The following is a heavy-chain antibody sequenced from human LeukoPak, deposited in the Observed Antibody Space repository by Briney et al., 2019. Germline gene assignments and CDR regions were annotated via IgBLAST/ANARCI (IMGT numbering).Heavy chain of an antibody. D-gene: IGHD3-22*01. CDR2: TSAYNANP. V-gene: IGHV1-18*01. Sequence: ASVKVSCKASGYTFADYGVSWVRQAPGQGLEWLGWTSAYNANPNYSQKIQGRVTMTTDTSTSTAYMELRSLRSDGTAVYYCARVNYYDTSAYYKGWFDPWGQGTLVTVSS. J-gene: IGHJ5*02. CDR1: GYTFADYG. CDR3: ARVNYYDTSAYYKGWFDP.